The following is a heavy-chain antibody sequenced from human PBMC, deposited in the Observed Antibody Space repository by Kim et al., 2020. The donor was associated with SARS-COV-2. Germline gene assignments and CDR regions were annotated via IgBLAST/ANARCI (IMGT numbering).Heavy chain of an antibody. J-gene: IGHJ4*02. Sequence: SQTLSLTCAISGDSVSSNTVTWNWIRQSPSRGLEWLGRTYYRSKWYDDYAVSVKTRITVNPDTSKNQFSLQLNSVTPEDTAVYYCTRGDNSAFDSWGQGTLVTVSS. D-gene: IGHD1-1*01. CDR3: TRGDNSAFDS. CDR1: GDSVSSNTVT. CDR2: TYYRSKWYD. V-gene: IGHV6-1*01.